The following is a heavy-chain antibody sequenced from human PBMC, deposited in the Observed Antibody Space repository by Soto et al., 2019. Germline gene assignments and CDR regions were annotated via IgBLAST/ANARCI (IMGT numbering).Heavy chain of an antibody. CDR1: VFTCSSYG. CDR2: IWYDGSNK. D-gene: IGHD3-22*01. J-gene: IGHJ4*02. V-gene: IGHV3-33*01. Sequence: GALRPSGAASVFTCSSYGMHWVREAPGKGLEWVAVIWYDGSNKYYADSVKGRFTISRDNSKNTLYLQMNSLRAEDTAVYYCARDRTRDSSGYSPIDYWGQGTLVTVSS. CDR3: ARDRTRDSSGYSPIDY.